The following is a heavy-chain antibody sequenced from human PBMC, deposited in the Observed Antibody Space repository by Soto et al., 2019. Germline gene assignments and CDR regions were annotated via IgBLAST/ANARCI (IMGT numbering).Heavy chain of an antibody. Sequence: ASVKVSCKASSYTFTSYGISWVRQAPGQRLEWMGWISAYNGNTNYAQKLQGRVTMTTDTSTSTAYMELRSQRSDDTAVYYCASYHLNSYYYGMDVWGQGTTVTAP. J-gene: IGHJ6*02. V-gene: IGHV1-18*01. CDR3: ASYHLNSYYYGMDV. CDR2: ISAYNGNT. CDR1: SYTFTSYG.